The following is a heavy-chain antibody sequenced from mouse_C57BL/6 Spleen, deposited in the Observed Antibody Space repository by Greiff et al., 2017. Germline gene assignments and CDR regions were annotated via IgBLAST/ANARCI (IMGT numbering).Heavy chain of an antibody. CDR1: GYTFTEYT. CDR3: ARHEAGDYYGSSPFDY. J-gene: IGHJ2*01. D-gene: IGHD1-1*01. Sequence: QVQLQQSGAELVKPGASVKLSCKASGYTFTEYTIHWVKQRSGQGLEWIGWFYPGSGSIKYNEKFKDKATLTADKSSSTVYMELSRLTSEDSAVXFCARHEAGDYYGSSPFDYWGQGTTLTVSS. V-gene: IGHV1-62-2*01. CDR2: FYPGSGSI.